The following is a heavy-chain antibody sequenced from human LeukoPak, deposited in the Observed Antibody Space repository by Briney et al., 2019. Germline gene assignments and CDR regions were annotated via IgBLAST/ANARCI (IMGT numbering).Heavy chain of an antibody. CDR2: IYTSGST. V-gene: IGHV4-61*02. Sequence: SETLSLTCTVSGGSISSGSYYWSWIRQPAGKGLEWIGRIYTSGSTNYNPSLKSRVTISVDTSKNQFSLKLSSVTAADTAVYYCARVLFSGNAFDIWGQGTMVTVSS. CDR1: GGSISSGSYY. CDR3: ARVLFSGNAFDI. D-gene: IGHD2/OR15-2a*01. J-gene: IGHJ3*02.